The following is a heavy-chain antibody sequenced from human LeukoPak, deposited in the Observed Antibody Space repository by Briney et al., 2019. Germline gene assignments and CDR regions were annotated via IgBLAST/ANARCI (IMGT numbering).Heavy chain of an antibody. CDR1: GGSISSYY. CDR3: AREIRDCSSTSCYSYLDY. V-gene: IGHV4-59*01. D-gene: IGHD2-2*01. J-gene: IGHJ4*02. Sequence: PSETLSLTCTVSGGSISSYYWSWIRQPPGKGREWIGYIYYSGSTNYNPSLKSRVTISVETSKNQFSLQLSSVTAADTAVYYCAREIRDCSSTSCYSYLDYWGQGTLVTVSS. CDR2: IYYSGST.